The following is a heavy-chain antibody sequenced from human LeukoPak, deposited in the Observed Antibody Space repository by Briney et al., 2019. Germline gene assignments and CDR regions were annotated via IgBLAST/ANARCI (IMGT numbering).Heavy chain of an antibody. CDR3: AREGSGSYNWFDP. V-gene: IGHV1-69*01. CDR2: IIPIFGTA. D-gene: IGHD1-26*01. Sequence: SVKVSCKASGGTFSSYAISWVRQAPGQGLEWMGGIIPIFGTANYAQKFQGRVTITADESTSTAYMELSSLRSEDTAVYYCAREGSGSYNWFDPWGQGTLVTVSS. J-gene: IGHJ5*02. CDR1: GGTFSSYA.